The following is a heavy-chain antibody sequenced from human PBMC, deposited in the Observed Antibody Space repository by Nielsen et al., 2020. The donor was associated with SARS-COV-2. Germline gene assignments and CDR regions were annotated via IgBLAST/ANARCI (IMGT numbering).Heavy chain of an antibody. Sequence: GGSLRLSCAASGFTFSSYAMSWVRQAPGKGLEWVSAISGSGGSTYYADSVKGRFTISRDNSKNTLYLQMNSLRAEDTAVYYCAKSDTPQRIKQLRFLDRGYFDLWGRGTLVTVSS. CDR3: AKSDTPQRIKQLRFLDRGYFDL. D-gene: IGHD3-3*01. V-gene: IGHV3-23*01. CDR2: ISGSGGST. J-gene: IGHJ2*01. CDR1: GFTFSSYA.